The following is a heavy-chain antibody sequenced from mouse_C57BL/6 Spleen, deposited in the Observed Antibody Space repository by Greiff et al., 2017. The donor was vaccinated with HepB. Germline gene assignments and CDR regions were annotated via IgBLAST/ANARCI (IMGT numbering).Heavy chain of an antibody. Sequence: VKLQQPGAELVMPGASVKLSCKASGYTFTSYWMHWVKQRPGQGLEWIGEIDPSDSYTNYNQKFKGKSTLTVDKSSSTAYMQLSSLTSEDSAVYYCARWSRYFDVWGTGTTVTVSS. V-gene: IGHV1-69*01. CDR1: GYTFTSYW. CDR2: IDPSDSYT. J-gene: IGHJ1*03. CDR3: ARWSRYFDV.